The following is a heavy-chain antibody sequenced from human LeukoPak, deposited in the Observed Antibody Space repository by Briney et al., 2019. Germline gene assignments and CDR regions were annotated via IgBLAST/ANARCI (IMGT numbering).Heavy chain of an antibody. CDR2: IYYSGST. CDR1: GGSISSSSYY. D-gene: IGHD3-16*02. J-gene: IGHJ4*02. V-gene: IGHV4-39*01. CDR3: ARLTSATHYDYVWGSYRPDY. Sequence: SETLSLTCTVSGGSISSSSYYWGWIRQPPGKGLEWIGSIYYSGSTYYNPSLKGRVTISVDTSKNQFSLKLSSVTAADTAVYYCARLTSATHYDYVWGSYRPDYWGQGTLVTVSS.